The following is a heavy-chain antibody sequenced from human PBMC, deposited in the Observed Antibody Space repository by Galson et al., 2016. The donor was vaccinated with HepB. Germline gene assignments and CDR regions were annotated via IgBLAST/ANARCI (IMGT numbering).Heavy chain of an antibody. J-gene: IGHJ4*02. CDR2: IKSDGRST. CDR3: VNPVPSDSNILNGYLFH. D-gene: IGHD3-9*01. Sequence: SLRLSCAASGLTFSSYWMHWVRQAPGKGLEWISHIKSDGRSTNYADSVKGRFSISRDNSKNTLYLQMNSLRAEDTAIYHCVNPVPSDSNILNGYLFHWGQGTLVTVSS. CDR1: GLTFSSYW. V-gene: IGHV3-74*01.